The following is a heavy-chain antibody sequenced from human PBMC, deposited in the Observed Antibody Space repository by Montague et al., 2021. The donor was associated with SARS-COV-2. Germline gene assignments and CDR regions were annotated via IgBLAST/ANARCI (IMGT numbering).Heavy chain of an antibody. V-gene: IGHV4-39*01. D-gene: IGHD3-9*01. CDR3: ARQLPYYCASNTCYPYYCDD. CDR1: GGSISSPDYY. Sequence: SETLSLTCTVSGGSISSPDYYWGWIRQSPGKGLEWIGSISYTGRTYYNPSLRSRVSFSMDTSKNHFSLSLNSVTDADTAVYFCARQLPYYCASNTCYPYYCDDWGQGGLVTVSS. J-gene: IGHJ4*02. CDR2: ISYTGRT.